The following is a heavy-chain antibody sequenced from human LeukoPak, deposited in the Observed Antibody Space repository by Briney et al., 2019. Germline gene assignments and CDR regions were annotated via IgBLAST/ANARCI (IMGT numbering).Heavy chain of an antibody. CDR1: GFTFSTYW. Sequence: GGSLRLSCAASGFTFSTYWMHWVRQAPGKGLVWVSRINSDGSNTRNADSVKGRFTISRDNAKNTLYLQMNSLRAEDTAVYYCARERRLYCSSTSRYEDFDYWSQGTLITVSS. CDR2: INSDGSNT. V-gene: IGHV3-74*01. J-gene: IGHJ4*02. D-gene: IGHD2-2*01. CDR3: ARERRLYCSSTSRYEDFDY.